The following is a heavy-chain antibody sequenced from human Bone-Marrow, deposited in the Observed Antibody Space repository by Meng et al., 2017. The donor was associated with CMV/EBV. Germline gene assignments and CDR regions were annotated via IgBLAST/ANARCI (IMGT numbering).Heavy chain of an antibody. V-gene: IGHV1-8*03. CDR2: MNPNSDDT. Sequence: ASVKVSCKASGYMFTNFNITWVRQAAGQGLEWMNWMNPNSDDTSYAQQFQDRLTITRHTSISTAYMELSSLRSEDTAVYYCARGPGEEVEWLYLWGHGTRVTVSS. J-gene: IGHJ4*01. CDR3: ARGPGEEVEWLYL. CDR1: GYMFTNFN. D-gene: IGHD3-3*01.